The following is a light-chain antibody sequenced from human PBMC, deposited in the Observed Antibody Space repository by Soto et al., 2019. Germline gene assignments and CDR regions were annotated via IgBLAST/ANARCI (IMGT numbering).Light chain of an antibody. CDR1: QSVSRW. CDR2: DAS. J-gene: IGKJ1*01. Sequence: IQGNQSPSTPAASVGVRVTITLRPSQSVSRWMAWYQQNPEKAPKLLIYDASSLESRLPSRFSGSGSGKEFTLSSSMQPADDAASYCQQEYNIPLTFGQGTKVDIK. V-gene: IGKV1-5*01. CDR3: QQEYNIPLT.